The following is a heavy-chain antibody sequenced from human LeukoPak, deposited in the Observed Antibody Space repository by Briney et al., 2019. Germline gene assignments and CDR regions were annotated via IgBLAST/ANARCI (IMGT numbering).Heavy chain of an antibody. V-gene: IGHV3-7*01. D-gene: IGHD2-15*01. CDR3: ARAPYCIGGSCRFDY. J-gene: IGHJ4*02. Sequence: PGGSLRLSCAVSGVSSSSYWMSWVRQPPGKGLEWVANIKQDGSEKYYVDSVKGRFTIPRDNAKNSLYLQMNSLRAEDTAVYYCARAPYCIGGSCRFDYWGQGTLVTVSS. CDR1: GVSSSSYW. CDR2: IKQDGSEK.